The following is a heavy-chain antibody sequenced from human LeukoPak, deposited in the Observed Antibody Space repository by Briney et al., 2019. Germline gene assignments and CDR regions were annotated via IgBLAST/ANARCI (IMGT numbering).Heavy chain of an antibody. CDR3: AREDLVYDSSGSGPRY. Sequence: GGSLRLSCAASGFTFSSYGMHWVRQAPGKGLEWVAVIWYDGSNKYYADSVKGRFTISRDNSKNTLYLQMNSLRAEDTAVYYCAREDLVYDSSGSGPRYWGQGTLVTVSS. D-gene: IGHD3-22*01. CDR1: GFTFSSYG. J-gene: IGHJ4*02. CDR2: IWYDGSNK. V-gene: IGHV3-33*01.